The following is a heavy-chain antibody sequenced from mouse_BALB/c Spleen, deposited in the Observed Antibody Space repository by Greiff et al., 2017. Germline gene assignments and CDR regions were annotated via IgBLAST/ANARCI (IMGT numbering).Heavy chain of an antibody. Sequence: VQLKASGPGLVAPSQSLSITCTVSGFSLTSYGVHWVRQPPGKGLEWLGVIWAGGSTNYNSALMSRLSISKDNSKSQVFLKMNSLQTDDTAMYYCARDKDNYYYGNAMDYWGQGTSVTVSS. CDR3: ARDKDNYYYGNAMDY. V-gene: IGHV2-9*02. CDR1: GFSLTSYG. D-gene: IGHD1-1*01. CDR2: IWAGGST. J-gene: IGHJ4*01.